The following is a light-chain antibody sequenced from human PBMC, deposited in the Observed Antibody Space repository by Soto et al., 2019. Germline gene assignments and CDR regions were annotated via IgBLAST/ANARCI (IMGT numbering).Light chain of an antibody. V-gene: IGKV1-39*01. CDR3: QQSFTSPPT. CDR2: ASS. J-gene: IGKJ4*01. CDR1: QSISSY. Sequence: DIQMAQSPSSLSASVGDRVTISCRASQSISSYLNWYQHKSGKAPKLLIYASSRLQSGVPSRFSGSGSGKDFTLTISSLQPEDFATYYCQQSFTSPPTFGGGTKVDIK.